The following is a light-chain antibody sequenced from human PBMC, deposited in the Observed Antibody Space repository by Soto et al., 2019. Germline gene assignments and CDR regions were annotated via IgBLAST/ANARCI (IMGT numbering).Light chain of an antibody. J-gene: IGLJ2*01. V-gene: IGLV2-14*01. Sequence: QSVLTQPASVSGSPGQSITISCTGTSSDVGGYNYVSWYQQHPGKAPKLMIYDVGNRPSGVSNRFSGSKSGNTASLTISGLQAEDEADYYCSSYTSSTTQVFGGGTKVTVL. CDR2: DVG. CDR3: SSYTSSTTQV. CDR1: SSDVGGYNY.